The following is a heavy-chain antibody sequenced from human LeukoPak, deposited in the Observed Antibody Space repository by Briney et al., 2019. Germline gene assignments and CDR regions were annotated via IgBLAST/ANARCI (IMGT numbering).Heavy chain of an antibody. V-gene: IGHV3-30*04. Sequence: GGSLRLSCAASGFTFSSYAMHWVRQAPGKGLEWVAVISYDGNNKHYADSVKGRFTISRDNSKNTLYLQMNSLRAEDTAVFYCAREGCSGGTCYPDYGMDVWGKGTTVTVSS. D-gene: IGHD2-15*01. CDR2: ISYDGNNK. J-gene: IGHJ6*04. CDR1: GFTFSSYA. CDR3: AREGCSGGTCYPDYGMDV.